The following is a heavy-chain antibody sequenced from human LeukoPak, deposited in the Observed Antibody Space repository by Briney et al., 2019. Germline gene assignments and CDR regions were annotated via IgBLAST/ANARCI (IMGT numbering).Heavy chain of an antibody. J-gene: IGHJ4*02. CDR3: ARGRTMVRGVHFDY. CDR2: IWYDGSNK. D-gene: IGHD3-10*01. V-gene: IGHV3-33*01. CDR1: GFTFSSYG. Sequence: GGSLRLSCAASGFTFSSYGMHWVRQAPGKGLEWVAVIWYDGSNKYYADSVKGRFTISRDNSKNTLYLQMNSLRAEDTAVYYCARGRTMVRGVHFDYWDQGTLVTVSS.